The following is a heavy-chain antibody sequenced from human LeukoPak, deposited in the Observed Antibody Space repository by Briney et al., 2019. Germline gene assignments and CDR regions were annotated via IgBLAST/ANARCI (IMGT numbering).Heavy chain of an antibody. J-gene: IGHJ6*03. CDR1: GFTFSTYA. CDR3: ARGGYYYLDV. CDR2: ISGSGDNT. Sequence: GGSLRLSCAASGFTFSTYAMNWVRQAPGKGLEWVSGISGSGDNTYHADSVKGRFSISRDNSKNTLYLQMNNLRAEDTAVYYCARGGYYYLDVWGKGTTVTVSS. V-gene: IGHV3-23*01.